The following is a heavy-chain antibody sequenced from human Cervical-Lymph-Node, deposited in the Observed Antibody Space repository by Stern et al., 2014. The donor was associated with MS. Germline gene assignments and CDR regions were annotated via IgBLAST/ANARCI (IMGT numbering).Heavy chain of an antibody. CDR3: ARGNARITIVRGVPHTFDY. CDR1: GYTFTSYY. D-gene: IGHD3-10*01. CDR2: INPSGGRT. V-gene: IGHV1-46*01. Sequence: QVQLVQSGAGVKKPGASVKVSCTASGYTFTSYYMHWVRQSPGQGLEWVGIINPSGGRTRYAQKFKGRVTMTRDTSTSTVYMELSSLRSEDTAVYYCARGNARITIVRGVPHTFDYWGQGTLVTVSS. J-gene: IGHJ4*02.